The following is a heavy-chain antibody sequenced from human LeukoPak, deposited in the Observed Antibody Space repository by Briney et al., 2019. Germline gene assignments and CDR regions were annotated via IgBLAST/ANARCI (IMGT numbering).Heavy chain of an antibody. CDR3: TRGPPNWGYDF. D-gene: IGHD7-27*01. V-gene: IGHV1-8*01. CDR2: MSPKSGNT. J-gene: IGHJ4*02. CDR1: GYTFVSYD. Sequence: ASVKVSCTASGYTFVSYDINWVRQATGQGPEWMGWMSPKSGNTGYAQKFQGRVTMTRDTSINTAYMELSGLISEDTAVYYCTRGPPNWGYDFWGQGTLVTVSS.